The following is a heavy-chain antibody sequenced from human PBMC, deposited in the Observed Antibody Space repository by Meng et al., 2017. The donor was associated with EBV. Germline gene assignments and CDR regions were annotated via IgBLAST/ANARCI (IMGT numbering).Heavy chain of an antibody. CDR3: AGSYGGVLNY. J-gene: IGHJ4*02. Sequence: VRLRQWGGGLLKPSGALYLTCAVYGGSFSGYYWSWIRQPPGKGLEWIGEINHSGSTNYNPSLKSRVTISVDTSKNQFSLKLSSVTAADTAVYYCAGSYGGVLNYWGQGTLVTVSS. V-gene: IGHV4-34*01. CDR2: INHSGST. CDR1: GGSFSGYY. D-gene: IGHD4-23*01.